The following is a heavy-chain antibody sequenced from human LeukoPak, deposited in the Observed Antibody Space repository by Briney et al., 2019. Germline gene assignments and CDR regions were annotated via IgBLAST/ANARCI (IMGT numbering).Heavy chain of an antibody. D-gene: IGHD6-19*01. CDR2: ISGSGGNT. J-gene: IGHJ4*02. Sequence: GGSLRLSCAASGFTFSSYAMSWVRQAPGKGLEWVSGISGSGGNTYYADSVKGRFTISRDNAKNSLYLQMNSLRAEDTAVYYCGGVYSSGWYLDYWGQGTLVTVSS. V-gene: IGHV3-23*01. CDR3: GGVYSSGWYLDY. CDR1: GFTFSSYA.